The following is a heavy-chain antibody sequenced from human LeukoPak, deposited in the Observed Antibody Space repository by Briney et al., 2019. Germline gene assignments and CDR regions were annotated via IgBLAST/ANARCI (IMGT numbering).Heavy chain of an antibody. V-gene: IGHV4-59*01. CDR1: GGSISSYY. J-gene: IGHJ4*02. Sequence: PSETLSLTCTVSGGSISSYYWSWIRQPPGKGLEWIGYIYYSGSTNYNPSLKSRVTISVDTSKNQFSLKLSSVTAADTAVYYCARSSGYSSSWYRVGVWRFDYWGQGTLVTVSS. CDR3: ARSSGYSSSWYRVGVWRFDY. D-gene: IGHD6-13*01. CDR2: IYYSGST.